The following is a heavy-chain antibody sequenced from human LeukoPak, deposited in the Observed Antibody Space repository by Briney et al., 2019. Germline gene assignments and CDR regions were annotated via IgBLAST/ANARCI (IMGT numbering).Heavy chain of an antibody. CDR2: IIPILGIA. Sequence: ASVKVSCKASGGTFSSYAISWVRQAPGQGLEWMGRIIPILGIANYAQKFQGRVTITADKSTSTAYMELSSLRSEDTAVYYCARDPGVVVAAPFDYWGQGTLVTVSS. CDR3: ARDPGVVVAAPFDY. D-gene: IGHD2-15*01. V-gene: IGHV1-69*04. CDR1: GGTFSSYA. J-gene: IGHJ4*02.